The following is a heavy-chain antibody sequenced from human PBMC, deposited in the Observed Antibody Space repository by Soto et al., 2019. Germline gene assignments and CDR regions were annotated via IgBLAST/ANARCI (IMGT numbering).Heavy chain of an antibody. Sequence: GESLKISCKGSGYSFTSYWISWVRQMPGKGLEWMGRIDPSDSYTNYSPSFQGHVTISADKSISTAYLQWSSLKASDTAMYYCARHPYSSSSYYYYGMDVWGQGITVTVSS. CDR3: ARHPYSSSSYYYYGMDV. D-gene: IGHD6-6*01. J-gene: IGHJ6*02. CDR2: IDPSDSYT. V-gene: IGHV5-10-1*01. CDR1: GYSFTSYW.